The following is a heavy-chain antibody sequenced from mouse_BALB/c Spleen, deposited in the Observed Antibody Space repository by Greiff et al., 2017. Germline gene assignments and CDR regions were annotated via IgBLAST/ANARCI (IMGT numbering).Heavy chain of an antibody. D-gene: IGHD1-1*01. CDR3: ARSRYYEAYAMDY. CDR1: GFTFSSFG. Sequence: EVQLVESGGGLVQPGGSRKLSCAASGFTFSSFGMHWVRQAPEKGLEWVAYISSGSSTIYYADTVKGRFTISRDNPKNTLFLQMTSLRSEDTAMYYCARSRYYEAYAMDYWGQGTSVTVSS. V-gene: IGHV5-17*02. CDR2: ISSGSSTI. J-gene: IGHJ4*01.